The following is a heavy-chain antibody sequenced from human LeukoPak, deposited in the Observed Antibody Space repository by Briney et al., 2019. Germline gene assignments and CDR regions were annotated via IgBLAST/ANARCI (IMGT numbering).Heavy chain of an antibody. CDR1: GYTFTSYG. Sequence: ASVKVSCKASGYTFTSYGISWVRQAPGQGLEWMGWISAYNGNTNYAQKFQGRVTIATDESTSTAYMELSSLRSDDTAVYYCARGGYSGYDPNYFNYWGQGTLVTVSS. CDR3: ARGGYSGYDPNYFNY. D-gene: IGHD5-12*01. V-gene: IGHV1-18*01. CDR2: ISAYNGNT. J-gene: IGHJ4*02.